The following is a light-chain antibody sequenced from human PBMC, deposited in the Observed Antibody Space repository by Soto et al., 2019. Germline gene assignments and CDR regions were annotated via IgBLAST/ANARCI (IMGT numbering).Light chain of an antibody. V-gene: IGLV2-14*01. CDR3: SSHTTSYTVDV. CDR1: ASDVGTNNY. CDR2: EVS. J-gene: IGLJ1*01. Sequence: QSVLTQPASVSGSPGQSITISCTGTASDVGTNNYVSWYQQYPGKAPQPIIYEVSQRPPGISDRFFGSKSGDTASLTISGLQAEDEADYYCSSHTTSYTVDVFGTGTKVTVL.